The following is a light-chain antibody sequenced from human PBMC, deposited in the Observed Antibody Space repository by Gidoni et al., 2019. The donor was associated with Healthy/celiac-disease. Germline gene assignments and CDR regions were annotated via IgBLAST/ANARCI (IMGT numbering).Light chain of an antibody. J-gene: IGLJ3*02. CDR2: DTS. CDR1: TGAVTSGHY. Sequence: QAVVTQEPSLTVSPGGTVTLTCGSSTGAVTSGHYPYWFQQKPGQAPRTLISDTSNKHSWTPARFSGSLLGGKAALTLSGAQPEDEAEYYCLLSYSGAGRVFGGGTKLTGL. V-gene: IGLV7-46*01. CDR3: LLSYSGAGRV.